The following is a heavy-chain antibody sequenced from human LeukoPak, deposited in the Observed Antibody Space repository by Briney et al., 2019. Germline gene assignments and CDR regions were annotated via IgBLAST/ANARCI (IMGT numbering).Heavy chain of an antibody. CDR2: IYYSGST. Sequence: SETLSLTCTVSGGSISSSSYYWGWIRQPPGKGLEWIGSIYYSGSTYYNPSLKSRVTISVDTSKNQFSLKLSSVTAADTAVYYCARGQWELPDFYYWGQGILVTVSS. CDR1: GGSISSSSYY. J-gene: IGHJ4*02. D-gene: IGHD1-26*01. V-gene: IGHV4-39*07. CDR3: ARGQWELPDFYY.